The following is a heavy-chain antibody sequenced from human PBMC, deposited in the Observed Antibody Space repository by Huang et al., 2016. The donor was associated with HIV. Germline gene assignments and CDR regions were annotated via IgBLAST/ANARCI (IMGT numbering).Heavy chain of an antibody. V-gene: IGHV4-59*11. J-gene: IGHJ4*02. D-gene: IGHD3-3*01. CDR2: IDYSGST. Sequence: QVQLQESGPGLVKPSETLSLTCTVSGGSISTHYWSWIRQPPGKGLEWIGSIDYSGSTNYSPSLKSRITILRDTSKNQFSLRVNSVTAADTAMYYCARDHHDIWRGYRRMYFFDHWGQGTLVTVSS. CDR3: ARDHHDIWRGYRRMYFFDH. CDR1: GGSISTHY.